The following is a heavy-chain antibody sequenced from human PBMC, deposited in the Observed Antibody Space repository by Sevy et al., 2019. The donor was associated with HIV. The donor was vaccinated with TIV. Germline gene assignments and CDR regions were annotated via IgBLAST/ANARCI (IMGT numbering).Heavy chain of an antibody. CDR2: IWYDGSNK. CDR3: ARARGYGRGYFDY. Sequence: GGSLRLSCAASGFTFSSYGMHWVRQAPGKGLEWVAVIWYDGSNKYYADSVKARFTISRDNSKNTLYLQMNSLRAEDTAVYYCARARGYGRGYFDYWGQGTLVTVSS. J-gene: IGHJ4*02. D-gene: IGHD5-18*01. V-gene: IGHV3-33*01. CDR1: GFTFSSYG.